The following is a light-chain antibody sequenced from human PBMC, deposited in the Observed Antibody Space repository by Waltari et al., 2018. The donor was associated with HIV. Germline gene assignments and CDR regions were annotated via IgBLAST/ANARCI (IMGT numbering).Light chain of an antibody. CDR2: EVS. V-gene: IGLV2-8*01. CDR3: SSYAGSNTLL. Sequence: VGLYNYVSWYQQNPGEAPKLIIFEVSKRPSGVPDRFSGSKSGNTASLTVSGLQSEDEADYFCSSYAGSNTLLFGGGTKLTVL. CDR1: VGLYNY. J-gene: IGLJ2*01.